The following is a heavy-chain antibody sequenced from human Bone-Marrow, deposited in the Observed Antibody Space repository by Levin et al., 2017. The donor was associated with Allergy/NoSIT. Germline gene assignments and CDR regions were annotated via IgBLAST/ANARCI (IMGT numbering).Heavy chain of an antibody. J-gene: IGHJ4*02. V-gene: IGHV3-23*01. CDR3: AKELRIGLPYDY. D-gene: IGHD3-3*01. CDR1: GFTFSSYA. CDR2: VSSGGDHT. Sequence: PSETLSLTCAASGFTFSSYAMSWVRQAPGKGLEWVSAVSSGGDHTYYADSVKGRFTISRDNAKNTMDLQMNSLRVEDTAVYYCAKELRIGLPYDYWGQGTLVTISS.